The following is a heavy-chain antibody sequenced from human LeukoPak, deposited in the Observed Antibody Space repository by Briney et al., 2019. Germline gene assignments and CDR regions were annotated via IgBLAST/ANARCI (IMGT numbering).Heavy chain of an antibody. J-gene: IGHJ4*02. V-gene: IGHV3-23*01. CDR1: GFTFSSYA. CDR2: TSGSGGST. D-gene: IGHD2-15*01. CDR3: AKCRSGGSCYNFDY. Sequence: PGGSLRLSCAASGFTFSSYAMSWVRPAPGKGLEGVSGTSGSGGSTYYADSVKGRFTISRDNSNNTLFLQMNSLRAEDTAVYYCAKCRSGGSCYNFDYWGQGTLVTVSS.